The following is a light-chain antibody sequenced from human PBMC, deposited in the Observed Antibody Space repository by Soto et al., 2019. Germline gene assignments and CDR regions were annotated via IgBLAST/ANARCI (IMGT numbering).Light chain of an antibody. CDR1: KDISSS. CDR2: SAS. V-gene: IGKV1D-12*01. CDR3: QQAVAFPWT. Sequence: RVTQSPSSVSASVGDRVTITCQTSKDISSSVAWYQQKPGKAPNLLIFSASALHRGVPPRFSGSGSGTAFTPAVGRVPAEYFAVNYCQQAVAFPWTFGQGTKVDIK. J-gene: IGKJ1*01.